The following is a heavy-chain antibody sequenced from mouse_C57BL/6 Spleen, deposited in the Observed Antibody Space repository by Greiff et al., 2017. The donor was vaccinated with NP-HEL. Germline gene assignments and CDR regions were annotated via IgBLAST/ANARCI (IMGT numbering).Heavy chain of an antibody. Sequence: EVKLMESEGGLVQPGSSMKLSCTASGFTFSDYYMAWVRQVPEKGLEWVANINYDGSSTYYLDSLKSRFIISRDNAKNILYLQMSSLKSEDTATYYCARDRGGSSYWYFDVWGTGTTVTVSS. CDR2: INYDGSST. V-gene: IGHV5-16*01. J-gene: IGHJ1*03. D-gene: IGHD1-1*01. CDR3: ARDRGGSSYWYFDV. CDR1: GFTFSDYY.